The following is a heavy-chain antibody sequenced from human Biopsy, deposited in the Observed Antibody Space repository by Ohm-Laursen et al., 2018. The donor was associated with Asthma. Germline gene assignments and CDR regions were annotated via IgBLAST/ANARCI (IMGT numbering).Heavy chain of an antibody. J-gene: IGHJ4*02. CDR2: ISHNGTTE. CDR3: AKGWYFDS. D-gene: IGHD6-13*01. Sequence: SLRLSCAASGFTFSSYAMHWVRQAPGKGLEWVSVISHNGTTEYYADSVKGRFTISRDNSRDTVYLQMNSLRADDTAVYYCAKGWYFDSWGQGTQVTVSS. CDR1: GFTFSSYA. V-gene: IGHV3-30*04.